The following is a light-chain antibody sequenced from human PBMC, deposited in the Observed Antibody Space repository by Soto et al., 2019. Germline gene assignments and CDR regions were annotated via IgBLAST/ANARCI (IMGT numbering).Light chain of an antibody. CDR2: GAS. Sequence: DIVLAQSPGTLSLSPGERATLSCRASQTVSSNYLAWYQQKFGQAPRLLIYGASSRATGIPDRFSGSGSGTDFTLTISRLEPEDFAVYYCQQYGSSPQTFGQGTRLYIK. CDR3: QQYGSSPQT. V-gene: IGKV3-20*01. J-gene: IGKJ5*01. CDR1: QTVSSNY.